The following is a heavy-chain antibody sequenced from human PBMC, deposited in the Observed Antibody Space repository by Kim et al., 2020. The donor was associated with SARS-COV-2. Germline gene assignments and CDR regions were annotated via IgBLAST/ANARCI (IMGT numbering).Heavy chain of an antibody. J-gene: IGHJ4*02. CDR2: ISLDGGST. D-gene: IGHD5-18*01. Sequence: GGSLRLSCAASGFTFDDYAMHWVRQAPGKGLEWVSLISLDGGSTYYADSVKGRFTISRDNSKNSLYLQMNSLRAEDTALYYCAKGREPGYSYGDTLFDYWGQGTLVTVSS. CDR1: GFTFDDYA. CDR3: AKGREPGYSYGDTLFDY. V-gene: IGHV3-43D*03.